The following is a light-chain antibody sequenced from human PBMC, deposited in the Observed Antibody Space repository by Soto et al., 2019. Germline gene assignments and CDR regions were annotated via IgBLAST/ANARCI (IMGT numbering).Light chain of an antibody. J-gene: IGLJ2*01. V-gene: IGLV2-23*01. CDR2: EDI. CDR3: CSYAGGTSVV. Sequence: QTALTQPASVSGSPGQSITLSCTGTSSDVGSYNLYSWYQQHPGKAPKLMIYEDIERPSGVSNRFSGSKSGNTASLTISGLQSEDEAYYYCCSYAGGTSVVFGGGTKLTVL. CDR1: SSDVGSYNL.